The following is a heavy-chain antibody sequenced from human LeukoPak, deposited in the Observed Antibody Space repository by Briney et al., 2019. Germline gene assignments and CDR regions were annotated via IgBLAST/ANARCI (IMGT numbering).Heavy chain of an antibody. CDR3: AKDRGYYFDY. Sequence: GGSLRLSCAASGFTFRSYGMYWVRQAPGKGLERVAFIRYDGSNKYYADSVKGRFTISRDNSKNTLYLQMNSLRVEDPAVYYCAKDRGYYFDYWGQGTLVTVSS. CDR1: GFTFRSYG. V-gene: IGHV3-30*02. D-gene: IGHD3-10*01. CDR2: IRYDGSNK. J-gene: IGHJ4*02.